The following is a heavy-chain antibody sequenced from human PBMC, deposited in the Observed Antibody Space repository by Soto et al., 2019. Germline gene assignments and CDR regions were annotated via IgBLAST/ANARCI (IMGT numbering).Heavy chain of an antibody. CDR2: ISTYNGNT. CDR1: GYTYTTYG. Sequence: ASVKVSCKASGYTYTTYGISWVRQAPGQGLEWMGWISTYNGNTNYAQKLQGRVTMTTDTSTSTAYMELRSLRSDDTAVYYCAREKMFFYGSGSPVSNYFDYWGQGTQVTVSS. J-gene: IGHJ4*02. CDR3: AREKMFFYGSGSPVSNYFDY. V-gene: IGHV1-18*01. D-gene: IGHD3-10*01.